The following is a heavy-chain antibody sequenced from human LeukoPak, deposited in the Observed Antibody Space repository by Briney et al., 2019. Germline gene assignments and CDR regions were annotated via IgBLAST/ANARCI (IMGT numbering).Heavy chain of an antibody. Sequence: GGSLRLSCAASGFTFSSYSMNWVRQAPGKGLEWVSSISSSSSYIYYADSAKGRFTISRDNAKNSLYLQMNSLRAEDTAVYYCARGGQQLVLEFDYWGQGTLVTVSS. CDR3: ARGGQQLVLEFDY. J-gene: IGHJ4*02. D-gene: IGHD6-13*01. CDR1: GFTFSSYS. CDR2: ISSSSSYI. V-gene: IGHV3-21*01.